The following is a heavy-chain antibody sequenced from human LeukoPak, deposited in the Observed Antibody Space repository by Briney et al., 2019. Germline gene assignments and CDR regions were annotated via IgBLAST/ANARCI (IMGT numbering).Heavy chain of an antibody. CDR3: ATVRVNDYIWGTYRYSYFDY. CDR2: LKSKTDGATR. Sequence: GGSLRLSCAASGFTFSNAWMSWVRQAPGKGLEWVGRLKSKTDGATRDYAAAVKGRFTMSRDVSKNTFYLQMDSLQTEDTAVYFCATVRVNDYIWGTYRYSYFDYWGQGTLVTVSS. V-gene: IGHV3-15*01. D-gene: IGHD3-16*02. J-gene: IGHJ4*02. CDR1: GFTFSNAW.